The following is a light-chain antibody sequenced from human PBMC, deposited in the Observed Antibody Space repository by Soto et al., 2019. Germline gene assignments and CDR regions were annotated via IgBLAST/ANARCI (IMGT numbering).Light chain of an antibody. CDR2: DAS. V-gene: IGKV3-11*01. Sequence: EIVLTQSPATLSLSPGARATLSCRASQSVSSYLAWYQQKPGQAPRLLIYDASNRATGIPARFSGSGSGTDFTITISSLEPEDFAVYYCQQRSNWTSFGPGTKVDIK. CDR3: QQRSNWTS. CDR1: QSVSSY. J-gene: IGKJ3*01.